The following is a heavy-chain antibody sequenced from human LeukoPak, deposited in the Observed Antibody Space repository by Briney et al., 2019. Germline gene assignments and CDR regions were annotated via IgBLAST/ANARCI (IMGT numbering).Heavy chain of an antibody. CDR1: GFTFSSYG. CDR2: ISYDGSNK. V-gene: IGHV3-30*18. Sequence: GGSLRLSCAASGFTFSSYGMHWVRQAPGKGLEWVAVISYDGSNKYYADSVKGRFTISRDNSKNTLYLQMNSLRVEDTAVYYCAKAPPGGSGSQFDYWGQGTLVTVSS. D-gene: IGHD3-10*01. J-gene: IGHJ4*02. CDR3: AKAPPGGSGSQFDY.